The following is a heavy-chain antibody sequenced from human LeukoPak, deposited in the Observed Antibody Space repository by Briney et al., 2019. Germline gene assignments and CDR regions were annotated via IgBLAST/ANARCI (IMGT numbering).Heavy chain of an antibody. CDR3: ASGGYSSSSSLFDY. D-gene: IGHD6-6*01. CDR2: ISSSSSYI. Sequence: GGSLRLSCAASGFTFSSYSMNWVRQAPGKRLEWVSSISSSSSYIYYADSVKSRFTISRDNAKNSLYLQMNSLRAEDTAVYYCASGGYSSSSSLFDYWRQGTLVTVSS. V-gene: IGHV3-21*01. CDR1: GFTFSSYS. J-gene: IGHJ4*02.